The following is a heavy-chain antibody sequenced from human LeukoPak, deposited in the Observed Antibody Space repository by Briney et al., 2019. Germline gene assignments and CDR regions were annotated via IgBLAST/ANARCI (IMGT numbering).Heavy chain of an antibody. V-gene: IGHV3-23*01. J-gene: IGHJ4*02. CDR2: ISFSGANS. CDR3: AKGGGWLYYFDY. CDR1: GFTFSDSA. D-gene: IGHD4-23*01. Sequence: GGSLRLSCAASGFTFSDSAMTWVRQAPGKGLDWVSLISFSGANSYYADSVKGRSTISRDNSKDTLFLQMNSLRAEDTAIYYCAKGGGWLYYFDYWGQGTLVTVSS.